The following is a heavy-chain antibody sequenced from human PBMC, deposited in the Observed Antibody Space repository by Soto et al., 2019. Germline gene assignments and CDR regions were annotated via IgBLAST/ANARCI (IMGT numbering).Heavy chain of an antibody. J-gene: IGHJ6*02. CDR2: IYTSGST. Sequence: SETLSLTCTVSGGSISSYYWSWIRQPAGKGLEWIGRIYTSGSTNYNPSLKSRVTMSVDTSKNQFSLKLSSVTAADTAVYYCARDGVYSSSWEGDGMDVWGQGTTVTVSS. V-gene: IGHV4-4*07. CDR1: GGSISSYY. CDR3: ARDGVYSSSWEGDGMDV. D-gene: IGHD6-13*01.